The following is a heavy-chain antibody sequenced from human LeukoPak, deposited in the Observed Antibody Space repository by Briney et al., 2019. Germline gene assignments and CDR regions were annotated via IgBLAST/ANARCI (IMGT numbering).Heavy chain of an antibody. Sequence: GESLKISFKVSGYTFTNYWIGWVRQMPGKGLEWMGIIYPGDSDTKYSPSFQGQVTISADKSITTAYLQWSSLRASDTAMYYCFSNFDWYYHWGQGTLVTVSS. CDR1: GYTFTNYW. V-gene: IGHV5-51*01. J-gene: IGHJ5*02. D-gene: IGHD3-9*01. CDR3: FSNFDWYYH. CDR2: IYPGDSDT.